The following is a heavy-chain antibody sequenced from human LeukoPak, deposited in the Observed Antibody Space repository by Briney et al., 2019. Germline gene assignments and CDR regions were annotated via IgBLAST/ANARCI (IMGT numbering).Heavy chain of an antibody. J-gene: IGHJ4*02. V-gene: IGHV4-34*01. CDR1: GGSFGGYY. CDR2: INHSGST. D-gene: IGHD3-3*01. CDR3: ARPQGISWSGYSY. Sequence: SETLSLTCAVYGGSFGGYYWSWIRQPPGKGLEWIGEINHSGSTNYNPSLKSRVTISVDTSKNQFSLKLSSVTAADTAVYYCARPQGISWSGYSYWGQGTLVTVSS.